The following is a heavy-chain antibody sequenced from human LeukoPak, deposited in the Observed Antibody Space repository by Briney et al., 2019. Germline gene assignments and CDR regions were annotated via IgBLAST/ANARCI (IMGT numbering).Heavy chain of an antibody. CDR2: INPNSGGT. D-gene: IGHD1-26*01. J-gene: IGHJ6*02. V-gene: IGHV1-2*04. CDR1: GYTFTGYY. CDR3: ARMMMGPFYYYGMDV. Sequence: GASVKVSCKASGYTFTGYYIHWVRQAPGQGLEWMGWINPNSGGTNYAQKFQGWVTMTSDTSISTVYMELSRLRSDDTAFYYCARMMMGPFYYYGMDVWGQGTTVTVSS.